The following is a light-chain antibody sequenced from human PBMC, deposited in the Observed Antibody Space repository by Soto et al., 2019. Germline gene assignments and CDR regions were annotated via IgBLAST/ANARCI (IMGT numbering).Light chain of an antibody. V-gene: IGLV2-23*02. CDR1: SSDVGSYNL. CDR2: EVS. CDR3: CSYAGSSTFSYV. J-gene: IGLJ1*01. Sequence: QPALPQPASVSGSPGQSITISCTGTSSDVGSYNLVSWYQQHPGKAPKLMIYEVSKRPSGVSNRFSGSKSGNTASLTISGLQAEDEADYYCCSYAGSSTFSYVFGTGTKVTVL.